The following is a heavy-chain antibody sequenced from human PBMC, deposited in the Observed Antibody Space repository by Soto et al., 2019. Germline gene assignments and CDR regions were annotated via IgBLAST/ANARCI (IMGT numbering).Heavy chain of an antibody. CDR2: ITYTGVST. V-gene: IGHV3-23*01. D-gene: IGHD2-2*02. CDR1: EFSFEDYA. J-gene: IGHJ4*02. CDR3: AKSSVWYTYFDS. Sequence: GGSLRLSYTASEFSFEDYAMSWVRQAPGKGLEWVSSITYTGVSTYYADSVKGRFTISRDNSRDTLFLQMNSLRAEDTAIYYCAKSSVWYTYFDSWGQGTLVTVSS.